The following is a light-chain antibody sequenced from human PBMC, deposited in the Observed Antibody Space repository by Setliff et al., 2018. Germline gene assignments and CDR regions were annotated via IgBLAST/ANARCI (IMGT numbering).Light chain of an antibody. CDR3: CSYAGSSTPYYV. CDR1: SSDVGSYNL. V-gene: IGLV2-23*02. Sequence: QSALTQPASVSGSPGQSITISCTGTSSDVGSYNLVSWYQQHPGKAPKLMIYEVSKRPSGVSNRFSGSKSGNTASLTISGLQAEDETDYYCCSYAGSSTPYYVFGTGTKVTV. J-gene: IGLJ1*01. CDR2: EVS.